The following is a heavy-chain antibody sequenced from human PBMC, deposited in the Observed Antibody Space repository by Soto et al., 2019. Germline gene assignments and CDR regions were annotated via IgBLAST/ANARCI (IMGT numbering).Heavy chain of an antibody. CDR1: GGSFSGYY. V-gene: IGHV4-34*01. J-gene: IGHJ4*02. CDR2: INHSGST. CDR3: ARAYGGYADX. Sequence: SETLSLTCAVYGGSFSGYYWPWIRQPPGTGLEWIGEINHSGSTNHNPSLKSRVTISVDTSKNQFSLKLSSVTAADTAVYYCARAYGGYADXSGQGALLTVS. D-gene: IGHD1-26*01.